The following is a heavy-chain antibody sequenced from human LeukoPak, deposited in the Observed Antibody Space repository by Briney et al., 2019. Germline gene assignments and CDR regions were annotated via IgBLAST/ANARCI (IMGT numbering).Heavy chain of an antibody. Sequence: SETLSLTCTVSGGSISSYYWSRIRQPAGKGLEWIGRIYTSGSTNYNPSLKSRVTISVDTSKNQFSLKLSSVTAADTAVYYCATTATGSSYYYYYMDVWGKGTTVTVSS. CDR1: GGSISSYY. V-gene: IGHV4-4*07. D-gene: IGHD3-9*01. CDR2: IYTSGST. CDR3: ATTATGSSYYYYYMDV. J-gene: IGHJ6*03.